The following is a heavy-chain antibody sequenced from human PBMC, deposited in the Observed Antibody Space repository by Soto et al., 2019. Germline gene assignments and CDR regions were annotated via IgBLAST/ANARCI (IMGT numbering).Heavy chain of an antibody. D-gene: IGHD3-3*01. CDR1: GFTFSSYA. J-gene: IGHJ6*02. Sequence: GGSLRLSCAASGFTFSSYAMSWVRQAPGKGLEWVSAISGSGGSTYYADSVKGRFTISRDDSKNTLYLQMNSLRAEDTAVYYCAKGDYGFWSGYYTGHYYYGMDVWGQGTTVTVSS. CDR2: ISGSGGST. CDR3: AKGDYGFWSGYYTGHYYYGMDV. V-gene: IGHV3-23*01.